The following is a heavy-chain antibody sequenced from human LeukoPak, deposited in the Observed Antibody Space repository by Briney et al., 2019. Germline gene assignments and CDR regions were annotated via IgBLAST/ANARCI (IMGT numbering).Heavy chain of an antibody. Sequence: EASVKVSCKASEGTFSSYAINWVRQAPGQGLEWMGWIIPIFGTANYAQKFQGRVTIPADESTSTAYMELSSQRSEDTAVYYYARGHDYGDYMDYWGQGTLVTVSS. CDR1: EGTFSSYA. CDR3: ARGHDYGDYMDY. CDR2: IIPIFGTA. V-gene: IGHV1-69*13. D-gene: IGHD4-17*01. J-gene: IGHJ4*02.